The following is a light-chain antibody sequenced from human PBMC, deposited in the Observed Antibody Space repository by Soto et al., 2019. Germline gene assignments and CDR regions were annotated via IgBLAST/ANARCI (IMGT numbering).Light chain of an antibody. CDR3: QQSVISPLA. CDR1: QSVSRSY. J-gene: IGKJ5*01. V-gene: IGKV3-20*01. Sequence: EIVLTQSPGTLYLSPGESATLSCSASQSVSRSYLAWYQQKPGQAPRLLIYGASSRATGIPDRFSGSGSWTYFTLTIGRLQPEDFADNYFQQSVISPLAFCHGTRLDFK. CDR2: GAS.